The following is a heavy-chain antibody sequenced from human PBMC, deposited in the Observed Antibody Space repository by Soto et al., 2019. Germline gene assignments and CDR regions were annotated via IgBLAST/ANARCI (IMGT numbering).Heavy chain of an antibody. D-gene: IGHD6-19*01. CDR3: ARASDTSGPPFY. CDR2: IWYDGSKK. V-gene: IGHV3-33*01. J-gene: IGHJ4*02. CDR1: GFTFSSYG. Sequence: GGSLRLSCAASGFTFSSYGMHWVRQAPGKGLEWVAVIWYDGSKKYYADSVKGRFTISRDNSKNTLYLQMNSLRAEDTAVYYCARASDTSGPPFYWGQGTLVTVSS.